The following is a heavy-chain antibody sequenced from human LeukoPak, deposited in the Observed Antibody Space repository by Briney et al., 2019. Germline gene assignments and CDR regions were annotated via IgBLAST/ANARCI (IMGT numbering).Heavy chain of an antibody. CDR1: GYTFPSYG. CDR3: ARDRRALYYGSTGPDDAFDI. D-gene: IGHD3-22*01. CDR2: ISAYTHNT. V-gene: IGHV1-18*01. Sequence: GASVNVSCTASGYTFPSYGVTWVRQAPGQGLEWMGWISAYTHNTNYEQKFQGRVTMTTDTSTSTAYMELRSLRSDDTAVYYCARDRRALYYGSTGPDDAFDIWGQGTMVTVSS. J-gene: IGHJ3*02.